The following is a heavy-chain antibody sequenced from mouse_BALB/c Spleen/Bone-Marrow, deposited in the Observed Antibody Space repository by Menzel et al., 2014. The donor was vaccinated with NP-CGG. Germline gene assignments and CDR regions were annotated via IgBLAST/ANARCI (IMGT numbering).Heavy chain of an antibody. CDR2: INPSTGYT. D-gene: IGHD2-12*01. V-gene: IGHV1-7*01. CDR1: GYTFTIYW. Sequence: VQLQQSGAELAKPGASVKMSCKASGYTFTIYWMHWVKQRPGQGPEWIGYINPSTGYTEYNQKFKDKATLTADKSSSTAYMQLSSLTSEDSAVYYCARYGGRSYDGFAYWGQGTLVTVSA. J-gene: IGHJ3*01. CDR3: ARYGGRSYDGFAY.